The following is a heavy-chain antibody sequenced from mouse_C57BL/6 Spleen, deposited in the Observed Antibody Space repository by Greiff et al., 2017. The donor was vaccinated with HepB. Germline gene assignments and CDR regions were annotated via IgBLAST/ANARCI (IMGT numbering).Heavy chain of an antibody. CDR1: GFTFSDYG. J-gene: IGHJ1*03. Sequence: EVMLVESGGGLVKPGGSLKLSCAASGFTFSDYGMHWVRQAPEKGLEWVAYISSGSSTIYYADTVKGRFTISRDNAKNTLFLQMTSLRSEDTAMYYCAREYGYAGHFDVWGTGTTVTVSS. D-gene: IGHD2-2*01. CDR2: ISSGSSTI. V-gene: IGHV5-17*01. CDR3: AREYGYAGHFDV.